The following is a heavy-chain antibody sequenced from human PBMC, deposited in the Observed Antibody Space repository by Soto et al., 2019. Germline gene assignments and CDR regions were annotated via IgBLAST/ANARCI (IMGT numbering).Heavy chain of an antibody. CDR1: GYTFTSYG. J-gene: IGHJ5*02. Sequence: ASVKVSCKASGYTFTSYGISWVRQAPGQGLEWMGWISAYNGNTNYAQKLQGRVTMTTDTSTSTAYMELRSLRSDDTAVYYCARDRKIDIAVVPAAIGGWFDPWG. CDR3: ARDRKIDIAVVPAAIGGWFDP. D-gene: IGHD2-2*01. V-gene: IGHV1-18*01. CDR2: ISAYNGNT.